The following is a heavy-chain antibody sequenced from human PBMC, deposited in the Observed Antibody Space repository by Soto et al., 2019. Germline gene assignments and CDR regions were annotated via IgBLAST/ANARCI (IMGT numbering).Heavy chain of an antibody. D-gene: IGHD2-15*01. V-gene: IGHV3-21*01. CDR2: MSRSSRYI. Sequence: LRLSCAASGFTFNSYSMNWVRQAPGKGLEWVSSMSRSSRYIYYADSVKGRFTISRDNAKNPVYLQMNSLRAEDTAVYYCARDGGVAATLANYFDYWGQGTLVTVSS. J-gene: IGHJ4*02. CDR1: GFTFNSYS. CDR3: ARDGGVAATLANYFDY.